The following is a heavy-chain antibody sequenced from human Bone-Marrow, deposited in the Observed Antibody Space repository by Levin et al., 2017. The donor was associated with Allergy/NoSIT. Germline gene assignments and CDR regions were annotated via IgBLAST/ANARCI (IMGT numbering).Heavy chain of an antibody. D-gene: IGHD4-17*01. J-gene: IGHJ4*02. V-gene: IGHV4-30-4*01. Sequence: SETLSLTCTVSGGSISSGDYYWSWIRQPPGKGLEWIGYIYYSGSTYYNPSLKSRVTISVDTSKNQFSLKLSSVTAADTAVYYCARDPFYGDTASHWGQGTLVTVSS. CDR2: IYYSGST. CDR3: ARDPFYGDTASH. CDR1: GGSISSGDYY.